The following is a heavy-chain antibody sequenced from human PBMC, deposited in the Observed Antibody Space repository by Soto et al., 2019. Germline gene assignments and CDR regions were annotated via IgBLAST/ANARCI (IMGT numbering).Heavy chain of an antibody. Sequence: SSETLSLTCTVSGGSIRSYYWSWIRQPPGKGLEWIGYMYDSGNTIFNPSLKSRVTISADTSKNQFPLNLSSVTAADTAVYYCARGKGDFLIDYWGQGTLVTVSS. J-gene: IGHJ4*02. CDR1: GGSIRSYY. V-gene: IGHV4-59*01. D-gene: IGHD2-21*02. CDR3: ARGKGDFLIDY. CDR2: MYDSGNT.